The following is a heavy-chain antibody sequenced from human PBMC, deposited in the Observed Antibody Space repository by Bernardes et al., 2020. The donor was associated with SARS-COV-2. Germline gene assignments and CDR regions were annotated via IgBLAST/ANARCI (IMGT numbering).Heavy chain of an antibody. CDR3: ARDPGELRYFDWSYYYYGMDV. CDR2: IWYDGSNK. V-gene: IGHV3-33*01. J-gene: IGHJ6*02. D-gene: IGHD3-9*01. Sequence: GGSLRLSCAASGFTFSSYGMHWVRQAPGKGLEWVAVIWYDGSNKYYADSVKGRFTISRDNSKNTLYLQMNGLRAEDTAVYYCARDPGELRYFDWSYYYYGMDVWGQGTTVTVSS. CDR1: GFTFSSYG.